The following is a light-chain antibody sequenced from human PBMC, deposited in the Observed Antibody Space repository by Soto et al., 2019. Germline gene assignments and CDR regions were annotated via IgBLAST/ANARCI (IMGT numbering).Light chain of an antibody. CDR3: QQYGSSPPRT. CDR2: CAS. V-gene: IGKV3-20*01. CDR1: QSVSSSY. Sequence: EIVLTQSPGTLSLSPGERATLSCRASQSVSSSYLAWYQQKPGQAPRLLIYCASSRSTGIPDRFSGSVSGTDFTLTISRMEPEDFAGYFCQQYGSSPPRTFGQGNKLEIK. J-gene: IGKJ2*01.